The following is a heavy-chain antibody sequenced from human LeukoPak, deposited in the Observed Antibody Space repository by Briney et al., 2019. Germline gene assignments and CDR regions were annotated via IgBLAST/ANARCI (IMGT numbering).Heavy chain of an antibody. D-gene: IGHD5-18*01. J-gene: IGHJ6*02. Sequence: PGGSLRLSCAASGFTFSSYAMSWVRQAPGKGLEWVANIKQDESEKLYVDSVKGRFTISRDNAENSVYLQMNSLRDEDTAVYYCARGRFNYGWGMDVWGQGTTVTVSS. CDR1: GFTFSSYA. V-gene: IGHV3-7*01. CDR3: ARGRFNYGWGMDV. CDR2: IKQDESEK.